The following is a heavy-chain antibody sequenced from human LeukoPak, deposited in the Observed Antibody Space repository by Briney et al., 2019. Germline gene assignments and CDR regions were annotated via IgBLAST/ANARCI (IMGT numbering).Heavy chain of an antibody. V-gene: IGHV1-69*05. CDR1: GGTFSSYA. J-gene: IGHJ5*02. CDR2: IIPIFGTA. Sequence: RASVKVSCKSSGGTFSSYAISWGRQAPGQGLEWMGGIIPIFGTANYAQKFQGRVTITTDESTSTAYMELSSLRSEDTAVYYCARDRSIAAAGTWFDPWGQGTLVTVSS. D-gene: IGHD6-13*01. CDR3: ARDRSIAAAGTWFDP.